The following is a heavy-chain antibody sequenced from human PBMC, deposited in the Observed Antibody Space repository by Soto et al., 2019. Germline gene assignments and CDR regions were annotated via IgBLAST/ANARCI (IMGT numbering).Heavy chain of an antibody. J-gene: IGHJ6*02. CDR1: GFTFRNYD. CDR2: ISAAGDP. V-gene: IGHV3-13*05. Sequence: EVQLVESGGGLVQPGGSFRLSCEASGFTFRNYDMHWVRQGTGKGLEWVSGISAAGDPDYADSVEGRFTISRENAQNSFFLQMNCLRVGDTVVYYCARTDRDFYGLDVWGQGTTVIVSS. CDR3: ARTDRDFYGLDV.